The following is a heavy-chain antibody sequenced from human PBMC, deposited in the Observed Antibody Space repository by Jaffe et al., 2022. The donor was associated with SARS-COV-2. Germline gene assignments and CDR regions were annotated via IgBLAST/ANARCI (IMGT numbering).Heavy chain of an antibody. Sequence: QVQLVESGGGVVQPGRSLRLSCAASGFTFSNYGMHWVRQALGKGLEWVAVISYDGSKKFYADSVKGRFTISRDNSKNTLDLQMSSLRAEDTAVYYCAKEKFRVAENRIGADFRADPFDYWGQGILVTVSS. CDR2: ISYDGSKK. CDR1: GFTFSNYG. CDR3: AKEKFRVAENRIGADFRADPFDY. D-gene: IGHD6-6*01. J-gene: IGHJ4*02. V-gene: IGHV3-30*18.